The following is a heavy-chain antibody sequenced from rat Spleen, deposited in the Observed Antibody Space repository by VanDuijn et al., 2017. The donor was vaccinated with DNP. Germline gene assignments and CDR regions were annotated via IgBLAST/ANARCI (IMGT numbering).Heavy chain of an antibody. CDR2: STSGGRN. CDR3: ARGIITTLGYWSFDF. V-gene: IGHV5-31*01. J-gene: IGHJ1*01. D-gene: IGHD1-6*01. Sequence: EVQLVESGGGLVQPGRSLKLSCVASGFTFYNYWMTWIRQVPGKGLEWVASSTSGGRNYYSDSVTGRFTISRDNAENTEYLQMNSLRSADTATYYCARGIITTLGYWSFDFWGPGTMVTVSS. CDR1: GFTFYNYW.